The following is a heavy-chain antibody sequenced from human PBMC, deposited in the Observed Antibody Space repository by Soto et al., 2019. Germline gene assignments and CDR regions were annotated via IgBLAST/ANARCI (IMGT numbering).Heavy chain of an antibody. CDR3: ARATGTLRSRNCDY. J-gene: IGHJ4*02. D-gene: IGHD1-1*01. CDR1: GGSISTVGHY. V-gene: IGHV4-31*03. CDR2: IYHTGST. Sequence: QVQLQESGPKLVKPSQTLSLTCSVSGGSISTVGHYWTWIRQPPGKGLEWIGSIYHTGSTYYSKSLRSRLTMSGDTSKRQFVLRLSSVTAAGTAVYYCARATGTLRSRNCDYWGQGSLVTVSS.